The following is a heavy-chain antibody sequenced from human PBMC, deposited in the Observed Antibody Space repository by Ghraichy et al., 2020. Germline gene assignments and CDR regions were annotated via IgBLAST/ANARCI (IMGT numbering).Heavy chain of an antibody. J-gene: IGHJ4*02. CDR2: INSDGSII. D-gene: IGHD3-10*01. CDR1: GFTFSSDW. V-gene: IGHV3-74*01. CDR3: VRDAFGPRDY. Sequence: LSLTCADSGFTFSSDWMHWFRQASGKGLVWVSRINSDGSIINYAESVRGRFTISRDNAKNTLYLQMNSLRAEDTAVYYCVRDAFGPRDYWGQGTLVTVSS.